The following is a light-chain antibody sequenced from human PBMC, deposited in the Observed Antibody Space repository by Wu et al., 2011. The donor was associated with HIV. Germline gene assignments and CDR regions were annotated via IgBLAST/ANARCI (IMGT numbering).Light chain of an antibody. Sequence: VGDRVTITCRASQSISSWLAWYQQKPGKAPKLLMYKSSTLESAVPSRFSGSGSGTDFTLTISSLQPDDFATYYCQQYHTYPLTFGGGTKVEIK. CDR1: QSISSW. CDR2: KSS. CDR3: QQYHTYPLT. J-gene: IGKJ4*01. V-gene: IGKV1-5*03.